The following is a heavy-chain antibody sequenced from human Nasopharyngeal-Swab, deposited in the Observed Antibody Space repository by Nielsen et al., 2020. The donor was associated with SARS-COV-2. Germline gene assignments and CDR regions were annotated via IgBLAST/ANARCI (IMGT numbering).Heavy chain of an antibody. D-gene: IGHD5-12*01. CDR2: IYSGGST. CDR1: GFTVSSNY. V-gene: IGHV3-66*04. Sequence: GESLKISCAASGFTVSSNYMSWVRQAPGKGLEWVSVIYSGGSTYYADSVKGRFTISRDNSKNTLYLQMNSLRAEDTAVYYCARHGRYDWGYDGRLDYWGRGALVTVSS. CDR3: ARHGRYDWGYDGRLDY. J-gene: IGHJ4*02.